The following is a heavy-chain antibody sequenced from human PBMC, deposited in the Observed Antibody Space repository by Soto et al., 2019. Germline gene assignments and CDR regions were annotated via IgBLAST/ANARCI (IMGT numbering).Heavy chain of an antibody. Sequence: PGGSLRLSCAASGFAFGSYWMSWVRQAPGKGLEWVANIKQDGSEKYYVDSVKGRFTISRDNAKNSLYLQMNSLRAEDTAVYYCARRHRWLQFVFDYWGQGT. D-gene: IGHD5-12*01. V-gene: IGHV3-7*01. CDR1: GFAFGSYW. CDR2: IKQDGSEK. CDR3: ARRHRWLQFVFDY. J-gene: IGHJ4*02.